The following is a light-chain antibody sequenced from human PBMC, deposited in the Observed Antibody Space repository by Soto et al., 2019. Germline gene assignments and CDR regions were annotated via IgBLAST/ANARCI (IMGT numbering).Light chain of an antibody. V-gene: IGKV4-1*01. CDR3: QTYYRVPLT. CDR2: WAS. J-gene: IGKJ4*01. CDR1: QSLLSSSDNRNY. Sequence: DVVMTQSPDSLALSLGERATIICKSSQSLLSSSDNRNYLAWFQQKVGQPPKLLIRWASTRESGVPDRFSASGSATDFTLTINSVQAEDVAVYYCQTYYRVPLTFGGGTKVELK.